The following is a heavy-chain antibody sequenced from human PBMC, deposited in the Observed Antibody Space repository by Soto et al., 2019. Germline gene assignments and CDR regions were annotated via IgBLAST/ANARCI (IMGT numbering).Heavy chain of an antibody. J-gene: IGHJ6*02. Sequence: ASVKVSCKASGYTFTSYGISWVRQAPGRGLEWMGWISAYNGNTNYAQKLQGRVTMTTDTSTSTAYMELRSLRSDDTAVYYCARDIGSRAARRATLGMDVWGQGTTVTVSS. CDR1: GYTFTSYG. CDR3: ARDIGSRAARRATLGMDV. V-gene: IGHV1-18*04. D-gene: IGHD6-6*01. CDR2: ISAYNGNT.